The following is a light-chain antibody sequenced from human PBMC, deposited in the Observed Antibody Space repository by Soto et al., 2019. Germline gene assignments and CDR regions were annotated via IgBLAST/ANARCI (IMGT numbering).Light chain of an antibody. CDR1: SSDVGGYKY. CDR2: EVS. CDR3: SSYTSSSTLV. J-gene: IGLJ2*01. V-gene: IGLV2-14*01. Sequence: QSVLTQPASVSGSPGQSITISCTGTSSDVGGYKYVSWYQQHPAKAPKLMIFEVSNRPSGISNRFSGSKSGNTASLTISGLQAEDEADYYCSSYTSSSTLVFGGGTKVTVL.